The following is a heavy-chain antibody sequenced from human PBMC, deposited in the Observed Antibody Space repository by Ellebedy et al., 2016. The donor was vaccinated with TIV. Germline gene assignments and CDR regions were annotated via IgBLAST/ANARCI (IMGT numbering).Heavy chain of an antibody. CDR2: ISWNSGSI. CDR1: GFSFDDYA. Sequence: PGGSLRLSCAASGFSFDDYAMHWVRQAPGKGLEWVSGISWNSGSIGYADSVKGRFTISRDNARKSLYLQMNSLRDEDTAVYYCAAYGYYHYWGQGTLVTVSS. V-gene: IGHV3-9*01. D-gene: IGHD4-17*01. CDR3: AAYGYYHY. J-gene: IGHJ4*02.